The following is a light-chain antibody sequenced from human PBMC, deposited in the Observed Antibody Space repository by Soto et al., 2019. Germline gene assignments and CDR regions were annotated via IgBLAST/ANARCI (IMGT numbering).Light chain of an antibody. Sequence: DIQMTQSPSTLSASVGDRVTITCRPSQSISSWLAWYQQKPGKAPNLLIYKASSLGSGVPSRFSGSGSGTEFTLTISSLQPDDFATYYCQQYSSYPWTFGQGTKVEIK. J-gene: IGKJ1*01. V-gene: IGKV1-5*03. CDR3: QQYSSYPWT. CDR1: QSISSW. CDR2: KAS.